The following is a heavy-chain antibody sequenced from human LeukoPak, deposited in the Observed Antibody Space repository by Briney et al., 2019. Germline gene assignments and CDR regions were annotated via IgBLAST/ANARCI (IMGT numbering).Heavy chain of an antibody. D-gene: IGHD3-3*01. CDR2: INHSGST. Sequence: PSETLSLTCAVYGGSFSGYYWSWIRQPPGKGLEWIGEINHSGSTNYNPSLKSRVIISVDTSKNQFSLKLSSVTAADTAVYYCASTITIFGVVTYYCYMDVWGKGTTVTVSS. V-gene: IGHV4-34*01. CDR3: ASTITIFGVVTYYCYMDV. CDR1: GGSFSGYY. J-gene: IGHJ6*03.